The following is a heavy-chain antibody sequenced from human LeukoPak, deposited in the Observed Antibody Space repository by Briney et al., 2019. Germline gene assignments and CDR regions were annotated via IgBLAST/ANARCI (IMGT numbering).Heavy chain of an antibody. V-gene: IGHV4-4*07. CDR3: AREKGLSTVTYDKAFDI. CDR2: IYTSGST. Sequence: SETLSLTCTVSGGSISSYYWSWIRQPAGKGLEWIGRIYTSGSTNYNPSLKSRVTMSVDTSKNQLSMKLSSVTAADTAVYYCAREKGLSTVTYDKAFDIWGQGTMVTVSS. CDR1: GGSISSYY. D-gene: IGHD4-17*01. J-gene: IGHJ3*02.